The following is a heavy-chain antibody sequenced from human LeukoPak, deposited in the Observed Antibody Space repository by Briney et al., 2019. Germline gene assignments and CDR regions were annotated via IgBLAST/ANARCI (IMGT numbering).Heavy chain of an antibody. CDR2: MNPNSGNT. CDR3: ARVSSSSWPEYFQH. J-gene: IGHJ1*01. Sequence: ASVKVSCKASGYTFTSYDINWVRQATGQGLEWMGWMNPNSGNTGYAQKFQGRVTMTRNTSISTAHMELSSLRSEDTAVYYCARVSSSSWPEYFQHWGQGTLVTVSS. V-gene: IGHV1-8*01. CDR1: GYTFTSYD. D-gene: IGHD6-13*01.